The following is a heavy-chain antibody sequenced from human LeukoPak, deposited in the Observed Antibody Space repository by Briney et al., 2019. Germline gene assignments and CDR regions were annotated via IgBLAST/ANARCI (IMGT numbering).Heavy chain of an antibody. CDR3: ARTASGSYLYYYYYYYMDV. CDR2: ISSSSSYI. D-gene: IGHD1-26*01. Sequence: SGGSLRLSCAASGFTFSSYAMSWVRQAPGKGLEWVSSISSSSSYIYYADSVKGRFTISRDNSKNTLYLQMNSLRAEDTAVYYCARTASGSYLYYYYYYYMDVWGKGTTVTVSS. J-gene: IGHJ6*03. CDR1: GFTFSSYA. V-gene: IGHV3-21*01.